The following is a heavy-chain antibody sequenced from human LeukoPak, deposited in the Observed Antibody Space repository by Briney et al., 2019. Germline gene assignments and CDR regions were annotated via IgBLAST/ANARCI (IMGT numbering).Heavy chain of an antibody. V-gene: IGHV4-4*07. CDR1: GGSISPYY. J-gene: IGHJ4*02. Sequence: SETLSPTCTVSGGSISPYYWSWIRQPAGKGLEWVGHIHTSGSTNYNPSLKSRVTMSLDTSKNQLSLNLNSVTAADTAVYYCAKEGMIRGVIDYWGQGALVTVSS. D-gene: IGHD3-10*01. CDR3: AKEGMIRGVIDY. CDR2: IHTSGST.